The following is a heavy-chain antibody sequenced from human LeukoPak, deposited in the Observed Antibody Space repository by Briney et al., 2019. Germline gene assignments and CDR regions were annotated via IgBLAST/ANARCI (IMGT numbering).Heavy chain of an antibody. J-gene: IGHJ2*01. D-gene: IGHD6-13*01. CDR1: TGSISSYY. V-gene: IGHV4-59*01. Sequence: SETLPLTCTVSTGSISSYYWSWIRQPPGKALEWIGFIYYSGSTNYNPSLTSRVTISVDTSKNQFSLKLSSVTAADTAVYYCARVRSSSSLSPWYFDLWGRGTLVTVSS. CDR3: ARVRSSSSLSPWYFDL. CDR2: IYYSGST.